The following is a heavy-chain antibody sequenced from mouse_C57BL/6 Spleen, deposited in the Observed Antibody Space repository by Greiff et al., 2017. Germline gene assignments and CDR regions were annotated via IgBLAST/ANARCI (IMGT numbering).Heavy chain of an antibody. CDR1: GFSFNTYA. J-gene: IGHJ4*01. Sequence: EVKLVESGGGLVQPKGSLKLSCAASGFSFNTYAMNWVRQAPGKGLEWVARIRSKSNNYATYYADSVKDRFTISRDDSESMLYLQMNNLKTEDTAMYYCVRQGIYYYGSSFMDYWGQGTSVTVSS. CDR3: VRQGIYYYGSSFMDY. CDR2: IRSKSNNYAT. D-gene: IGHD1-1*01. V-gene: IGHV10-1*01.